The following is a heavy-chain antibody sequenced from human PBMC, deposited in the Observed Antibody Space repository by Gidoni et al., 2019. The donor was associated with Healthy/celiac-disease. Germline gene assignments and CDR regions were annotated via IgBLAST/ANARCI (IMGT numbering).Heavy chain of an antibody. V-gene: IGHV3-30-3*01. D-gene: IGHD2-8*01. J-gene: IGHJ6*02. CDR1: GFTFSSYA. CDR3: ARDINGVASHYYYGMDV. CDR2: ISYDGSNK. Sequence: QVQLVESGGGVVQPGRSLRLSCAASGFTFSSYAMHWVRQAPGKGLEWVAVISYDGSNKYYADSVKGRFTISRDNSKNTLYLQMNSLRAEDTAVYYCARDINGVASHYYYGMDVWGQGTTVTVSS.